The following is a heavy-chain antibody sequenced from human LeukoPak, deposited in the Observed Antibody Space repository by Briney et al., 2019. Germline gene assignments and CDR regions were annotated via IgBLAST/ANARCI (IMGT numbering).Heavy chain of an antibody. Sequence: GGSLRLSCAASGFTFSSYSMNWVRQAPGKGLEWVSYISSSGSTIYYADSVKGRFTISRDNAKNSLYLQMNSLRAEDTAVYYCNCEVTPRIGFDYWGQGTLVTVSS. CDR3: NCEVTPRIGFDY. D-gene: IGHD4-23*01. J-gene: IGHJ4*02. CDR1: GFTFSSYS. V-gene: IGHV3-48*04. CDR2: ISSSGSTI.